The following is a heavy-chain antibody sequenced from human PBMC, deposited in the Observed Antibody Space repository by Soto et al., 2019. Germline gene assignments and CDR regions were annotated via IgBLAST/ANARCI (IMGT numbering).Heavy chain of an antibody. CDR3: AREGGDIVVVPARFDP. J-gene: IGHJ5*02. V-gene: IGHV1-3*01. CDR1: GGTFSSYA. D-gene: IGHD2-2*01. CDR2: IIAGNGNT. Sequence: ASVKVSCKASGGTFSSYAISWVRQAPGQGLEWMGGIIAGNGNTKYSQKFQGRVTITGDTSASTAYMELGSLRSEDTAVYYCAREGGDIVVVPARFDPWGQGTLVTVSS.